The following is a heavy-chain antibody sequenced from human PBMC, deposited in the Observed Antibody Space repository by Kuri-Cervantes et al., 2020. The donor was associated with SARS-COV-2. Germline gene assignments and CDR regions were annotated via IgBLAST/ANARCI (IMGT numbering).Heavy chain of an antibody. J-gene: IGHJ6*03. CDR2: IYHSGST. V-gene: IGHV4-30-2*01. D-gene: IGHD4/OR15-4a*01. CDR3: ARDLPSDYTYYYYYMDV. CDR1: GGSISSGGYY. Sequence: SCTVSGGSISSGGYYWSWIRQPPGKGLEWIGYIYHSGSTYYNPSLKSRVTISVDRSKNQFSLKLSSVTAADTAVYYCARDLPSDYTYYYYYMDVWGKGTTVTVSS.